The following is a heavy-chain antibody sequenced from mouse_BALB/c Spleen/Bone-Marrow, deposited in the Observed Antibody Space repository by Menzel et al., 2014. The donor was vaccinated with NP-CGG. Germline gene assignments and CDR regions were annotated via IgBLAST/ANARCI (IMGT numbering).Heavy chain of an antibody. CDR2: IYPYNGGT. CDR3: ARRAMDY. CDR1: GYTFTDYN. V-gene: IGHV1S29*02. J-gene: IGHJ4*01. Sequence: EVKLQESGPELVKPGASVKISCKASGYTFTDYNMHWVKQSHGESLEWIGYIYPYNGGTGYNQKFKSKATLTVDNSSSTAYMELRSLTSEDSAVYYCARRAMDYWGQGTSVTGSS.